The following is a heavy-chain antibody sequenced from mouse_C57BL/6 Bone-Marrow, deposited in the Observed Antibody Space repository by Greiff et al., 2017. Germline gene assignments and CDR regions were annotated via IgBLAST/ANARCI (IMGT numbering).Heavy chain of an antibody. Sequence: QVQLQQSGAELVKPGASVKMSCKASGYTFTTYPIEWMKQNHGKSLEWIGNFHPNNDDTKYNEQFKGKATLTVDKSSSTVYLELSRLPSDDSAVYYSARGGNYGGYYFDYGGQGTTLKVAS. D-gene: IGHD2-4*01. CDR3: ARGGNYGGYYFDY. J-gene: IGHJ2*01. V-gene: IGHV1-47*01. CDR1: GYTFTTYP. CDR2: FHPNNDDT.